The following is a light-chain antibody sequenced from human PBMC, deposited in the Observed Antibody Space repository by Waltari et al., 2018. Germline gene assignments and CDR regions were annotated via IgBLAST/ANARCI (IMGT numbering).Light chain of an antibody. CDR2: DTS. J-gene: IGKJ4*01. Sequence: EIVLTQSPGPLSLSPGERATLYCRASQTVRTTYLAWYQQKPCQAPTLLIYDTSSGATGIPDRFSGSGSVTDFSLTISSLEPEDFAVYYCQQYDISPLTFGGGTKVETK. CDR3: QQYDISPLT. V-gene: IGKV3-20*01. CDR1: QTVRTTY.